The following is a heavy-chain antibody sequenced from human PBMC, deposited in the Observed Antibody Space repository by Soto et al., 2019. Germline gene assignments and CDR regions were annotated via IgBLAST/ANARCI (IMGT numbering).Heavy chain of an antibody. J-gene: IGHJ4*02. Sequence: ASVKVSCKASGYTFINYYVHLVRQAPVLVLELIVLINPSVFRTSYSQKFQGRVTVAMYTSTITVHMELIILRSEDTAVYYCATAVGKDYWGQGTLVTVSS. CDR3: ATAVGKDY. V-gene: IGHV1-46*01. D-gene: IGHD7-27*01. CDR1: GYTFINYY. CDR2: INPSVFRT.